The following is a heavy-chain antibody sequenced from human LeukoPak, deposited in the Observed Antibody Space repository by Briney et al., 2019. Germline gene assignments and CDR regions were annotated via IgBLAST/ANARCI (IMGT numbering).Heavy chain of an antibody. D-gene: IGHD5-18*01. V-gene: IGHV4-30-4*01. CDR3: ASNTAMVSVAFDI. CDR2: IYYSGST. Sequence: SQTLSLTCTVSGGSISSGDYYWSWIRQPPGKGLEWIGYIYYSGSTYYDPSLKSRVTISVDTSKNQFSLKLSSVTAADTAVYYCASNTAMVSVAFDIWGQGTMVTVSS. J-gene: IGHJ3*02. CDR1: GGSISSGDYY.